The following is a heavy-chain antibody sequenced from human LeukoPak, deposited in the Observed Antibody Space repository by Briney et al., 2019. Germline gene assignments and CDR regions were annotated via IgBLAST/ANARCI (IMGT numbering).Heavy chain of an antibody. CDR2: IYSGGAT. Sequence: PGGSLRLSCAASGFTVTTSYMGWFRQAPGKGLEWVSIIYSGGATYYAASVKGRFAISRDNSKNTLYLQMNGLRPEDTAMYYCARQAAAATPFHYWGQGSLVTVSS. CDR3: ARQAAAATPFHY. J-gene: IGHJ4*02. CDR1: GFTVTTSY. V-gene: IGHV3-66*02. D-gene: IGHD6-13*01.